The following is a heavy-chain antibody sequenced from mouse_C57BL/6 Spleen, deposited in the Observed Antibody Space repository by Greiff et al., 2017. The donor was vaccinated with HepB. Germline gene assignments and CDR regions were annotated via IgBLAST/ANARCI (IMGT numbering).Heavy chain of an antibody. CDR1: GYTFTSYW. CDR2: IDPSDSYT. CDR3: ARGGYSNYVDY. D-gene: IGHD2-5*01. V-gene: IGHV1-50*01. J-gene: IGHJ2*01. Sequence: QVQLKQPGAELVKPGASVKLSCKASGYTFTSYWMQWVKQRPGQGLEWIGEIDPSDSYTNYNQKFKGKATLTVDTSSSTAYMQLSSLTSEDSAVYYCARGGYSNYVDYWGQGTTLTVSS.